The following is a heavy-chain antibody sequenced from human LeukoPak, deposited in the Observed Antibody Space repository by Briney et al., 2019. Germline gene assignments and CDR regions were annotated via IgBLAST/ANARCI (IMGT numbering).Heavy chain of an antibody. J-gene: IGHJ6*02. D-gene: IGHD2-8*01. CDR2: ISSSSVYI. Sequence: GGSLRLSCAASGFIFSSYTMNWVRQAPGKGLEWVSSISSSSVYIYYADSVKGRFTISRDNSKNTLYLQMNSLRAEDTAVYYCARGFGVRYGVDVWGQGTTVTVSS. CDR3: ARGFGVRYGVDV. CDR1: GFIFSSYT. V-gene: IGHV3-21*01.